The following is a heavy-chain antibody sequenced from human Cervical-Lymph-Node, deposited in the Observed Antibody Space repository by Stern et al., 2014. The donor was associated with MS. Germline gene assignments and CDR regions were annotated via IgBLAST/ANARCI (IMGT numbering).Heavy chain of an antibody. CDR2: ISGYGGTT. CDR1: GFSFTDYA. Sequence: EVQLVESGGGLVQPGGSLRLSCAVSGFSFTDYAMTWVRQAPGKGLEWVSTISGYGGTTYYADSVKGRFSISRDNSKNTLYLQMNSLRAEDTAVYYCAKDWTDNWVVVVPDYFDYWGQGTQVTVSS. J-gene: IGHJ4*02. CDR3: AKDWTDNWVVVVPDYFDY. D-gene: IGHD2-15*01. V-gene: IGHV3-23*04.